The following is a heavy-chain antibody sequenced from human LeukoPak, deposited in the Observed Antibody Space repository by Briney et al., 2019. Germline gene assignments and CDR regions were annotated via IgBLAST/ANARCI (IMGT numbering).Heavy chain of an antibody. Sequence: PSETLSLTCAVSGCTFSSYYWSWIRQPPGKGLEWIGYIYYSGRTNYNPSLKSRVTISVDTSKNQFSLKLSSVTAADTAVYYCARITMIPNDAFDIWGQGTMVTVSS. D-gene: IGHD3-22*01. CDR3: ARITMIPNDAFDI. CDR1: GCTFSSYY. J-gene: IGHJ3*02. CDR2: IYYSGRT. V-gene: IGHV4-59*08.